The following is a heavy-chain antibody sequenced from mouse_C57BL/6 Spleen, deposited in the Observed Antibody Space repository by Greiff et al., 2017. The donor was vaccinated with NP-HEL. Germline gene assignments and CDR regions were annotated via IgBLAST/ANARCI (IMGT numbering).Heavy chain of an antibody. Sequence: QVQLQQSGPELVKPGASVKISCKASGYAFSSSWMNWVKQRPGKGLEWIGRIYPGDGDTNYNGKFKGKATLTADKSSSTAYMQLSSLTSEDSAVYFCARRIDYSNWGYAMDYWGQGTSVTVSS. J-gene: IGHJ4*01. V-gene: IGHV1-82*01. CDR3: ARRIDYSNWGYAMDY. CDR2: IYPGDGDT. CDR1: GYAFSSSW. D-gene: IGHD2-5*01.